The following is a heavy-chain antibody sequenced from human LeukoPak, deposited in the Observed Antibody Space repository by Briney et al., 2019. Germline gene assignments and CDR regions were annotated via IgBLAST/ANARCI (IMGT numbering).Heavy chain of an antibody. J-gene: IGHJ4*02. CDR2: INPSGGST. V-gene: IGHV1-46*01. CDR1: GYTFTSYY. D-gene: IGHD3-22*01. CDR3: ARDQVGTRYYYDSSGYFGY. Sequence: ASVKVSCKASGYTFTSYYMHWVRQAPGQGLEWMGIINPSGGSTSYAQKFQGRVTMTRDTSTSTVYMELSSLRSEDTAVYYCARDQVGTRYYYDSSGYFGYWGQGTLVTVSS.